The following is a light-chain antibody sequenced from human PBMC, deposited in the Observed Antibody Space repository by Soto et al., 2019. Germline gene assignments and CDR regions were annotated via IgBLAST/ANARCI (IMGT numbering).Light chain of an antibody. Sequence: EIVMTQSPATLSVPPGERATLSCRASQSVINNLAWYQQKPGQAPRLLIFSASTRVRGIPARFSGSGSGTEFTLTISSLQSEDFAIYYCQQYNDWPSGTFGGGTKV. CDR1: QSVINN. CDR2: SAS. V-gene: IGKV3-15*01. J-gene: IGKJ4*01. CDR3: QQYNDWPSGT.